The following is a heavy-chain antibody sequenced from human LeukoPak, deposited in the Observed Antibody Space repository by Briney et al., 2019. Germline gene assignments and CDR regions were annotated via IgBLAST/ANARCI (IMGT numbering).Heavy chain of an antibody. CDR2: ISSSGGSI. D-gene: IGHD6-6*01. CDR3: ARRYSSSSKGFDY. Sequence: GGSLRLSCAASGFTFSSYEMNWVRQAPGKGLEWVSYISSSGGSIYYADSVKGRFTTSRDNAKNSLYLQMNSLRAEDTALYYCARRYSSSSKGFDYWGQGTLVTVSS. J-gene: IGHJ4*02. CDR1: GFTFSSYE. V-gene: IGHV3-48*03.